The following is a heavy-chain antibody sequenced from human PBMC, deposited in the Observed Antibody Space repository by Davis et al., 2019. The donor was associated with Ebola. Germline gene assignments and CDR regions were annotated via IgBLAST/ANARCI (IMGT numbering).Heavy chain of an antibody. CDR3: ARDYTWGRYRNSYYGMDV. CDR1: GGSISTYY. D-gene: IGHD3-16*02. J-gene: IGHJ6*02. CDR2: IYHSGDT. V-gene: IGHV4-59*01. Sequence: PSETLSLTCTVSGGSISTYYWNWIRQPPGKGLEWIGYIYHSGDTNYNPSLKSRVTISVDTSKNQFSLKLSSVTTADTAVYYCARDYTWGRYRNSYYGMDVWGQGTTVTVSS.